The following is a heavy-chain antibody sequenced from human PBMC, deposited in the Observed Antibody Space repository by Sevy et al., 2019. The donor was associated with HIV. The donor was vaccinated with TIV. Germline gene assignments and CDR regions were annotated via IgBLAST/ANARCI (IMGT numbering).Heavy chain of an antibody. D-gene: IGHD2-15*01. CDR3: AREKDIAVVVAAARIYYYGMDV. CDR2: ISAYNGNT. V-gene: IGHV1-18*01. CDR1: GYTFISYG. J-gene: IGHJ6*02. Sequence: ASVKVSCKASGYTFISYGISWVRQAPGQGLEWMGWISAYNGNTNYAQKLQGRVTMTTDTSTSTAYMELRSLRSDDTAVYYCAREKDIAVVVAAARIYYYGMDVWGQGTTVTVSS.